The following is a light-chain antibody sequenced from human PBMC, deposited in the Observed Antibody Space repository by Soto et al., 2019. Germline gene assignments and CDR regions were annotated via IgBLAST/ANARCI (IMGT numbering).Light chain of an antibody. CDR2: GAS. Sequence: EIVMTQSPATLSVSPGERATLSCRASQSVSSNLAWYQQKPGQAPRLLIYGASTRATGIPATFSGSGSGTEFTLTISRLQSEDFAVYYCQQYNNWPGAFGPGNKVDIK. CDR1: QSVSSN. J-gene: IGKJ3*01. V-gene: IGKV3-15*01. CDR3: QQYNNWPGA.